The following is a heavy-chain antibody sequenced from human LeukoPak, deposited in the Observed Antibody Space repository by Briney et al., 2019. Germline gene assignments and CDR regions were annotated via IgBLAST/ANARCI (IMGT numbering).Heavy chain of an antibody. CDR3: ARDYHYYCSGSYFAFDV. Sequence: SETLSLTCTVSGGSISSYYWSWIRQPPGKGLEWIGYIYYIGSTNYNPSLKSRVTISVDTSKNQFSLKLRSVTAADTAVYYCARDYHYYCSGSYFAFDVWGRGTMVTVSS. CDR2: IYYIGST. V-gene: IGHV4-59*01. D-gene: IGHD3-10*01. CDR1: GGSISSYY. J-gene: IGHJ3*01.